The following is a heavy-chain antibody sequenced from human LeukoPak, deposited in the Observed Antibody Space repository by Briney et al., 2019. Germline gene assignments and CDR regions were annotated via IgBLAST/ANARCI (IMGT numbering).Heavy chain of an antibody. CDR3: AKDHRWNDAPCYFDC. D-gene: IGHD1-1*01. CDR2: ISGVGGRT. V-gene: IGHV3-23*01. Sequence: GGSLRLSCAASGFTFSIYAMSWVRQAPGKGLQWVSGISGVGGRTYYADSMQGRFTISRDTSRNTLYLQMNSLRVEDTAVYYCAKDHRWNDAPCYFDCWGPGTLVTVSS. CDR1: GFTFSIYA. J-gene: IGHJ4*02.